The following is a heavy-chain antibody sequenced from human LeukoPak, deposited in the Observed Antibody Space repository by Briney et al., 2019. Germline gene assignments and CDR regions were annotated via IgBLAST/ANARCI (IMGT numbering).Heavy chain of an antibody. CDR2: IRFDGSYK. Sequence: GGSLRLSCAASGFTFSSYGMHWVRQAPGKGLEWVAFIRFDGSYKDYADSVKGRFTLSSDNSKNTLHLQMISLRAEDTAVYYCAKGDQPLLYGGAFDSWGQGTLVTVSS. J-gene: IGHJ4*02. D-gene: IGHD2-2*02. CDR1: GFTFSSYG. V-gene: IGHV3-30*02. CDR3: AKGDQPLLYGGAFDS.